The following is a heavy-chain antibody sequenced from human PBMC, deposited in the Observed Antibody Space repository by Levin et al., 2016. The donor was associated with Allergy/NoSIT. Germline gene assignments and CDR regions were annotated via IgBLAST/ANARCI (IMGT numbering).Heavy chain of an antibody. V-gene: IGHV3-7*01. CDR2: IKQDGTEK. J-gene: IGHJ4*02. Sequence: ESLKISCAASGFTFSTYWMNWVRQAPGKGLEWVANIKQDGTEKYYVDSVKGRFTISRDNAKNSLYLQMNSLRAEDAAVYYCARSGGKVSDYWGQGTLVTVSA. D-gene: IGHD3-16*01. CDR3: ARSGGKVSDY. CDR1: GFTFSTYW.